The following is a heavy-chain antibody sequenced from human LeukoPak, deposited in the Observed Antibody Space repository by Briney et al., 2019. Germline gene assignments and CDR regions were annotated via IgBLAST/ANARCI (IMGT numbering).Heavy chain of an antibody. CDR3: GKEIRVQQW. CDR1: GDIVSSNSAA. J-gene: IGHJ4*02. D-gene: IGHD6-19*01. CDR2: TYYRSKWFN. Sequence: SQTLSLTCAISGDIVSSNSAAWNWIRQSPSRGLEWLGRTYYRSKWFNEYAVSVKSRISINPDTSKNQFSLHLDSVTPEDTAVYYCGKEIRVQQWWGQGALVTVSS. V-gene: IGHV6-1*01.